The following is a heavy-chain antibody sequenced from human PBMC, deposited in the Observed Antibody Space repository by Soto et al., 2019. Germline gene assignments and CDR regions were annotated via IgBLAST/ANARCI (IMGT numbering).Heavy chain of an antibody. CDR1: GGSNNSYY. CDR3: ARRWGGALDY. D-gene: IGHD3-16*01. J-gene: IGHJ4*02. CDR2: IYYSGST. Sequence: QVQLQESGPGLVKPSETLSLTCTVSGGSNNSYYWSWIRQPPGKGLEWIGYIYYSGSTNYNPSLKSRVTISVDTSKNQFSLKLNSVTAADTAVYYCARRWGGALDYWGQGTLLTVSS. V-gene: IGHV4-59*08.